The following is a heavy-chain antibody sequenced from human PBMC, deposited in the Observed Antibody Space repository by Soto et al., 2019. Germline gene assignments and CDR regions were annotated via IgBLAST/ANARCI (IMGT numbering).Heavy chain of an antibody. CDR2: IYYSGST. CDR3: ARLVRQWLFYYFDY. CDR1: GGSISSSSYY. V-gene: IGHV4-39*01. J-gene: IGHJ4*02. Sequence: QLQLQESGPGLVKPSETLSLTCTVSGGSISSSSYYWGWIRQPPGKGLEWIGSIYYSGSTYYNPSLMSRVTISVDTSKNQFSLKLSSVTAADTAVYYCARLVRQWLFYYFDYWGQGTLVTVSS. D-gene: IGHD6-19*01.